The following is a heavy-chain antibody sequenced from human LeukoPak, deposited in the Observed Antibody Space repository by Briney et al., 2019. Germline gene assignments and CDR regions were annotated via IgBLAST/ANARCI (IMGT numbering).Heavy chain of an antibody. D-gene: IGHD6-19*01. CDR1: GFTFSSYS. Sequence: GGSLRLSCAASGFTFSSYSMNWVRQAPGKGLEWVSYISSSSSTIYYADSVKGRFTISRDNAKNSLYLQMNSLRAEDTAVYYCAREISGWYDYGMDVWGQGTTVTVSS. CDR2: ISSSSSTI. J-gene: IGHJ6*02. V-gene: IGHV3-48*04. CDR3: AREISGWYDYGMDV.